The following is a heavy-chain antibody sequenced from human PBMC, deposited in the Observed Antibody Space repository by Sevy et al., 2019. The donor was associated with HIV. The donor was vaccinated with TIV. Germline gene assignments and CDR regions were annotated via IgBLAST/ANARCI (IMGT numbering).Heavy chain of an antibody. CDR2: INTFNGNP. CDR1: GYSFTNYG. CDR3: ARRGEMATTGGDY. Sequence: ASVKVSCKASGYSFTNYGITWVRQAPGQGLEWMGWINTFNGNPNYAQKFQGRVTMTTDTSTTTAYMELRSLTSDDTAGYFCARRGEMATTGGDYWGQGTLVTVSS. J-gene: IGHJ4*02. D-gene: IGHD3-16*01. V-gene: IGHV1-18*01.